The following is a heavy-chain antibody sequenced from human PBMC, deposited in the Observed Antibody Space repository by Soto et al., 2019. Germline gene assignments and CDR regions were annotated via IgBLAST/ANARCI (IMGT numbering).Heavy chain of an antibody. Sequence: EVQLVESGGGLVQPGGSLRLSCAASGFTFSNYWMHWVRQAPGKGLVWVSRINSDGSSIHYADSVKGRFTISRDDAKYTLYLQMSGLGAEDTAVYDCARAGSRGWDAFDIWGQGTMVTVSS. D-gene: IGHD3-22*01. CDR3: ARAGSRGWDAFDI. CDR1: GFTFSNYW. V-gene: IGHV3-74*01. J-gene: IGHJ3*02. CDR2: INSDGSSI.